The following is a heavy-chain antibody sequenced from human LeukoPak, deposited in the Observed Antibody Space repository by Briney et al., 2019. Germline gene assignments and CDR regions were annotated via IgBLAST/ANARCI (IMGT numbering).Heavy chain of an antibody. CDR3: VRDRGTYRPIDY. D-gene: IGHD1-26*01. CDR2: ISSSSSYI. J-gene: IGHJ4*02. V-gene: IGHV3-21*04. Sequence: GGSLRLSCAASGFTFSSYSMNWVRQAPGKGLEWVSAISSSSSYIYYADSVKGRFTISRDNAENSLYLQMNSLRAEDTAIYYCVRDRGTYRPIDYWGQGTLVTVSS. CDR1: GFTFSSYS.